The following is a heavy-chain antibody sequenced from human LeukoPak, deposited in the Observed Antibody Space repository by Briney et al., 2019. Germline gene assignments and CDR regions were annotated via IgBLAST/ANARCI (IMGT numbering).Heavy chain of an antibody. Sequence: SGGSLRLSCAASGFTFSSYSMNWVRQAPGKGLEWVSSISSSSSYIYYADSVKGRFTISRDNAKNSLYLHMNSLRAEDTAVYYCVFTMVRGVIIRFDYWGQGTLVTVSS. D-gene: IGHD3-10*01. V-gene: IGHV3-21*01. CDR3: VFTMVRGVIIRFDY. CDR2: ISSSSSYI. J-gene: IGHJ4*02. CDR1: GFTFSSYS.